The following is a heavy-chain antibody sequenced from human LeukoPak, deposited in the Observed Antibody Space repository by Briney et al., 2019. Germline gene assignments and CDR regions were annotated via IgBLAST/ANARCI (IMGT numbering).Heavy chain of an antibody. CDR2: IYFTGST. CDR1: GGSINSNSFY. V-gene: IGHV4-39*01. Sequence: PSETLSLTCTVSGGSINSNSFYWGCIRHPPGKELECIGSIYFTGSTYYNPSLKSRVIISVDTSKNQFSLKLRSMTAADTAVYYCARHLVVGRFDPWGQGTLVTVSS. CDR3: ARHLVVGRFDP. J-gene: IGHJ5*02. D-gene: IGHD3-10*01.